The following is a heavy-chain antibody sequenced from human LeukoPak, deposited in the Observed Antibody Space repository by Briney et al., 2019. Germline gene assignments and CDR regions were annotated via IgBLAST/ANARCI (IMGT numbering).Heavy chain of an antibody. D-gene: IGHD5-18*01. CDR2: INPNSGGT. CDR3: ARATGYSYGFDC. V-gene: IGHV1-2*02. Sequence: ASVKVSCKASGYTFTGYYMHWVRQAPGQGLEWMGWINPNSGGTNYAQKFQGRVTMTRDTSISTAYMELSRLRSDDTAVYYCARATGYSYGFDCWGQGTLVTVSS. J-gene: IGHJ4*02. CDR1: GYTFTGYY.